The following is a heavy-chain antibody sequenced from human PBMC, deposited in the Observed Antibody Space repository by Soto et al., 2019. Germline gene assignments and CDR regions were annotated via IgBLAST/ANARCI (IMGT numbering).Heavy chain of an antibody. CDR3: AKEARYCSRTSCYQFDY. CDR2: ISYDGSKK. V-gene: IGHV3-30*18. J-gene: IGHJ4*02. D-gene: IGHD2-2*01. CDR1: GFAFSSYG. Sequence: PGGSLRLSCAASGFAFSSYGMHWVRQAPGKGLEWVALISYDGSKKYYADSVKGRFTISRDNSKNTLYLQMNSLRVEDTAVYYCAKEARYCSRTSCYQFDYWGQGTLVTVSS.